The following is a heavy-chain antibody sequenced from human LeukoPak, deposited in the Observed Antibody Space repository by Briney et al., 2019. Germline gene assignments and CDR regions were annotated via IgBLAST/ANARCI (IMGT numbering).Heavy chain of an antibody. D-gene: IGHD2-8*01. CDR1: GYSISSGYY. J-gene: IGHJ6*03. Sequence: SETLSLTCTVSGYSISSGYYWGWIRPPPGKGLEWIGSIYHSGSTYYNPSLKSRVTISVDTSKNQFSLKLSSVTAADTAVYYCARAAICTNGVCYYYYYYMDVWGKGTTVTVSS. CDR2: IYHSGST. V-gene: IGHV4-38-2*02. CDR3: ARAAICTNGVCYYYYYYMDV.